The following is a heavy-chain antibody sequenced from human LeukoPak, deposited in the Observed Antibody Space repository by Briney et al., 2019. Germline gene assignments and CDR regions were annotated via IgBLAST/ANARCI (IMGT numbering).Heavy chain of an antibody. CDR1: GGSFSSYY. CDR3: ARSGAVGYSGYGLYFDY. Sequence: PSETLSLTRTVSGGSFSSYYWSWIRQPAGKGLEWIGRIYTSGSTNYNPSLKSRVTMSVDTSKNQFSLKLSSVTAADTAVYYCARSGAVGYSGYGLYFDYWGQGTLVTVSS. J-gene: IGHJ4*02. CDR2: IYTSGST. V-gene: IGHV4-4*07. D-gene: IGHD5-12*01.